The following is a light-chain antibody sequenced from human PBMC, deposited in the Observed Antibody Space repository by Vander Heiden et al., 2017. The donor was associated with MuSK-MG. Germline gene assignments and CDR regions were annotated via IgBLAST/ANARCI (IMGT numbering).Light chain of an antibody. Sequence: DIVMTQSPLSLPVTPGEPASISCRSSQSLLHTDGFIYLDWYLQRPGQSPQLLIYLASNRVSGVPDRFSDSGSGTDFTLKISRVEAEDVGFYYCRHALRTPVTFGPRTKVDLK. CDR3: RHALRTPVT. V-gene: IGKV2-28*01. CDR2: LAS. CDR1: QSLLHTDGFIY. J-gene: IGKJ3*01.